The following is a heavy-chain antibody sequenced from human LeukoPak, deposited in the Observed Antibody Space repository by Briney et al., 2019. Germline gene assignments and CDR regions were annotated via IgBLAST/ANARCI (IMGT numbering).Heavy chain of an antibody. CDR2: ISGSGGST. Sequence: GSLRLSCAASGFTFISYAMSWVRQAPGKGLEWVSAISGSGGSTYYADSVRGRFTISRDNSKNTLYLQINSLRAEDTAVYYCASRLKNPSDYGLSKYYFDSWGQGTLVTVSS. CDR1: GFTFISYA. J-gene: IGHJ4*02. V-gene: IGHV3-23*01. CDR3: ASRLKNPSDYGLSKYYFDS. D-gene: IGHD4-17*01.